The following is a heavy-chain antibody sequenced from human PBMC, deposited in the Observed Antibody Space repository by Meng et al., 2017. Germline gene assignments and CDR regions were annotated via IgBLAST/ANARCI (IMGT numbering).Heavy chain of an antibody. D-gene: IGHD3-3*01. CDR1: GFPFSGYW. J-gene: IGHJ4*02. V-gene: IGHV3-7*01. Sequence: GESLKISCAASGFPFSGYWMSWIRHVPGKGLEWVANIKEDGSEKYYVDSVKGRFTISRDNAKNSLFLQMNSLRAEDTAVYYCASNYDFFFWGQGTLVTVSS. CDR2: IKEDGSEK. CDR3: ASNYDFFF.